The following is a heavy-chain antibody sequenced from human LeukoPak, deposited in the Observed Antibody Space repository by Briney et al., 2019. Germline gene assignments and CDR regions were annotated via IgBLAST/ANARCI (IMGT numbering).Heavy chain of an antibody. J-gene: IGHJ5*02. CDR1: GDSVYTSGFF. CDR3: ARGHSDNWFDP. D-gene: IGHD1-26*01. V-gene: IGHV4-39*02. CDR2: IRSDGNT. Sequence: PSETLSLTCTGSGDSVYTSGFFWGWIRQSPEKGLEWIGRIRSDGNTYYNPSLESRVIISADTSKNQYSLKLMSLTAADTATYFCARGHSDNWFDPWGQGILVTVSS.